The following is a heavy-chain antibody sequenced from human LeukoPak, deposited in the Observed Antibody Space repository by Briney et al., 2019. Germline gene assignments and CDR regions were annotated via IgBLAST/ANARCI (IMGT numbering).Heavy chain of an antibody. CDR3: AKDTYSSGWYEFDY. CDR2: ISGSGDST. V-gene: IGHV3-23*01. D-gene: IGHD6-19*01. J-gene: IGHJ4*02. Sequence: GGSLRLSCAASGFTFSSYAVSWVRQALGKGLEWVSAISGSGDSTYYADSVKGRFTISRDNSENTLYLQMNSLRADDTAVYYCAKDTYSSGWYEFDYWGQGTLVTVSS. CDR1: GFTFSSYA.